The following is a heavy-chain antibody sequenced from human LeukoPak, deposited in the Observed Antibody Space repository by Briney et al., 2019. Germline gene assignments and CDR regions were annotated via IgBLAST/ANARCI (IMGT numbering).Heavy chain of an antibody. CDR2: IDYSGST. CDR1: GGSISSSSYY. J-gene: IGHJ5*02. CDR3: ARNVPGGAYYDFWSGPNWFDP. V-gene: IGHV4-39*07. D-gene: IGHD3-3*01. Sequence: SETLSLTCTVSGGSISSSSYYWGWIRQPPGKGLEWIGSIDYSGSTYYNPSLKSRVTISVDTSKNQFSLKLSSVTAADTAVYYCARNVPGGAYYDFWSGPNWFDPWGQGTLVTVSS.